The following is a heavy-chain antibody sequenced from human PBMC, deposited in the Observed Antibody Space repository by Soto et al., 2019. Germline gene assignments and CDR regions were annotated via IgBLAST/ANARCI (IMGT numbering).Heavy chain of an antibody. CDR1: GFSLSTSGVG. V-gene: IGHV2-5*02. CDR2: IYWDNDK. CDR3: VHSRCGGDCLQSYPSHYYYGTDV. D-gene: IGHD2-21*02. Sequence: QITLKESGPTLVKPTQTLTLTCTFSGFSLSTSGVGVGWIRQPPGKALEWLALIYWDNDKRYSPSLQSRLTITKDTSKNLVVLTMINMDPVDTATYYCVHSRCGGDCLQSYPSHYYYGTDVWGQGTTVTVSS. J-gene: IGHJ6*02.